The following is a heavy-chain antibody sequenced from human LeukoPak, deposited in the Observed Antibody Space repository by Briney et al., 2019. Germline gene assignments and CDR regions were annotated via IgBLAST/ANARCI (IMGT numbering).Heavy chain of an antibody. CDR3: ARGGGRTVVTFAWFDP. D-gene: IGHD4-23*01. CDR1: GYTFTSYY. V-gene: IGHV1-46*01. CDR2: INPSGGST. J-gene: IGHJ5*02. Sequence: ASVKVPCKASGYTFTSYYMHWVRQAPGQGLEWMGIINPSGGSTSYAQKFQGRVTMTRDTSTSTVYMELSSLRSEDTAVYYCARGGGRTVVTFAWFDPWGQGTLVTVSS.